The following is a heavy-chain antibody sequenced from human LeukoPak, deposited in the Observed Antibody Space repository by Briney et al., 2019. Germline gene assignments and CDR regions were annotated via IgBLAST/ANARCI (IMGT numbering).Heavy chain of an antibody. Sequence: GASVKVSCKASGYTFTSYAMHWVRQAPGQRLEWMGWINAGNGNTKYSQKFQGRVTITRDTSASTAYMELSSLRSEDTAVYYCARVVVGATTRYYGMDVWGQGTTVTVSS. CDR1: GYTFTSYA. D-gene: IGHD1-26*01. J-gene: IGHJ6*02. CDR3: ARVVVGATTRYYGMDV. V-gene: IGHV1-3*01. CDR2: INAGNGNT.